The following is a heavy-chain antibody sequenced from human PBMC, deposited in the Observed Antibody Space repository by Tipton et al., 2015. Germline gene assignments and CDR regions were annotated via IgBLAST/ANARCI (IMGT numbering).Heavy chain of an antibody. D-gene: IGHD3-9*01. V-gene: IGHV5-10-1*01. CDR1: GHSFTAYW. J-gene: IGHJ4*02. CDR3: AKHRELSADWFDN. Sequence: QSGAEVKKPGESLRISCQGSGHSFTAYWISWVRQMPGKGLEWMGRIDPSDSYTYYSPSFQGHVTMSANKSISTAYLHWSSLKASDTAIYYCAKHRELSADWFDNWGQGTLVTVSS. CDR2: IDPSDSYT.